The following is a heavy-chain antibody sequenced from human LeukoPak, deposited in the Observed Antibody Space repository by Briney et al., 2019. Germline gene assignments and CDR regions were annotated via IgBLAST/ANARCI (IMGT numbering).Heavy chain of an antibody. CDR1: GGSISSGGYY. D-gene: IGHD6-13*01. CDR2: INHSGST. J-gene: IGHJ4*02. V-gene: IGHV4-39*07. Sequence: SETLSLTCTVSGGSISSGGYYWSWIRQPPGKGLEWIGEINHSGSTNCNPSLKSRVTISVDTSKNQFSLKLSSVTAADTAVYYCARGPGSSSWYRYWGQGTLVTVSS. CDR3: ARGPGSSSWYRY.